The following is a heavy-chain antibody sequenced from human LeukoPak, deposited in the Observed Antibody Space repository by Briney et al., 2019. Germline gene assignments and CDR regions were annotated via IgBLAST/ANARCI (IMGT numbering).Heavy chain of an antibody. CDR1: GGTFSSYA. Sequence: ASVKVSCKASGGTFSSYAISWVRQAPGQGLEWMGGIILIFGTANYAQKFQGRVTITADESTSTAYMEPSSLRSEDTAVYYCARVPQARGYSYGIDYWGQGTLVTVSS. CDR2: IILIFGTA. CDR3: ARVPQARGYSYGIDY. V-gene: IGHV1-69*13. J-gene: IGHJ4*02. D-gene: IGHD5-18*01.